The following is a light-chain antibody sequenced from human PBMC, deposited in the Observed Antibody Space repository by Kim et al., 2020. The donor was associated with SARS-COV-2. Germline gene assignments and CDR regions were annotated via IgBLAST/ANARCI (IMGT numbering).Light chain of an antibody. CDR3: QQSYRIPYA. V-gene: IGKV1-39*01. J-gene: IGKJ2*01. CDR2: AAV. CDR1: QNISNY. Sequence: SASAGDKVTGTCRTSQNISNYLNWYHQKPGEAPKLLIYAAVTLQGGVSSRFSASGSGTDFTLMITSLQPEDLATYYCQQSYRIPYAFAQGTKLEI.